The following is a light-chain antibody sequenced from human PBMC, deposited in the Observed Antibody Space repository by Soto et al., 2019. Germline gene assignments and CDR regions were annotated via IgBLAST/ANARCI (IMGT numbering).Light chain of an antibody. CDR1: QAIRNR. Sequence: AIQMTQSPSSLSASVGDRVTITCRASQAIRNRLGWYQQKPGKAPKLLIYAASSLQSGVPSRFSGSGSGTDFTLTISCLQPEDFATYYCLQDYNYPWTFGHGTRVDI. CDR2: AAS. J-gene: IGKJ1*01. V-gene: IGKV1-6*01. CDR3: LQDYNYPWT.